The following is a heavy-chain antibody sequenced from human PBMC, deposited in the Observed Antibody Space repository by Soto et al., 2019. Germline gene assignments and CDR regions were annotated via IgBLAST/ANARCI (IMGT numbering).Heavy chain of an antibody. CDR2: ISYDGSNK. CDR1: GFTFSSYG. V-gene: IGHV3-30*18. J-gene: IGHJ4*02. D-gene: IGHD3-3*01. CDR3: AKGGPYVLRFLEFPLTPEDFDY. Sequence: VQLVESGGGVVQPGRSLRLSCAASGFTFSSYGMHWVRQAPGKGLEWVAVISYDGSNKYYADSVKGRFTISRDNSKNTLYLQMNSLRAEDTAVYYCAKGGPYVLRFLEFPLTPEDFDYWGQGTLVTVSS.